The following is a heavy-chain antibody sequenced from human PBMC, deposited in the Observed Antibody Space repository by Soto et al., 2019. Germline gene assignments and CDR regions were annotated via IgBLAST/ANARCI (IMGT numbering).Heavy chain of an antibody. Sequence: QVQLQESGPGLVKPSDTLSLTCAVSGYSISSSNWWGWIRQPPGKGLEWIGYIYYSGTTYYNPSLKSRVTMSVDTSTNQFSLKLTSVTAVETAVYYCARREIQGPIDYWGQGTLVTVSS. CDR2: IYYSGTT. CDR3: ARREIQGPIDY. V-gene: IGHV4-28*01. J-gene: IGHJ4*02. D-gene: IGHD1-26*01. CDR1: GYSISSSNW.